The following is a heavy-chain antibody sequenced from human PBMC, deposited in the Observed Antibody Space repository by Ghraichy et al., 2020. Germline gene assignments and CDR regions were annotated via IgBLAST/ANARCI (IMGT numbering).Heavy chain of an antibody. J-gene: IGHJ4*02. CDR2: MNQDGSEK. CDR1: GFTFSSYW. Sequence: GGSLRLSCAASGFTFSSYWMSWVRQAPGKGLEWVANMNQDGSEKYYVDSVKGRFTISRDNAKNSLDLEMKRLRAEDTAVYYCVREDNSGWLTDWGQGTL. V-gene: IGHV3-7*03. CDR3: VREDNSGWLTD. D-gene: IGHD6-19*01.